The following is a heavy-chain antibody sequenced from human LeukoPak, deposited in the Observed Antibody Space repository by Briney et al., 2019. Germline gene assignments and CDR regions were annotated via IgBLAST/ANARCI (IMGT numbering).Heavy chain of an antibody. CDR2: MNPNSGNT. Sequence: ASVKVSCKASGYTFTSYDINWVRQATGQGLEWMGWMNPNSGNTGYAQKFQGRVTITRNTSISTVYMVLSSLRSEDTAVYYCARDVGSELAIDYWGQGTLVTVSS. D-gene: IGHD6-13*01. J-gene: IGHJ4*02. CDR1: GYTFTSYD. V-gene: IGHV1-8*03. CDR3: ARDVGSELAIDY.